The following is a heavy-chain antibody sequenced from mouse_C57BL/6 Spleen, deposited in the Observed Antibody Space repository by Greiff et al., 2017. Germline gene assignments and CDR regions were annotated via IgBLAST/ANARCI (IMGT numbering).Heavy chain of an antibody. J-gene: IGHJ1*03. V-gene: IGHV1-7*01. CDR2: INPSSGYT. CDR3: ARFYYGSSLTEYFDV. D-gene: IGHD1-1*01. Sequence: VQLQQSRAELAKPGASVKLSCKASGYTFTSYWMHWVKQRPGQGLEWIGYINPSSGYTKYNQKFKDKATLTADKSSSTAYMQLSSLTYEDSAVYYCARFYYGSSLTEYFDVWGTGTTVTVSS. CDR1: GYTFTSYW.